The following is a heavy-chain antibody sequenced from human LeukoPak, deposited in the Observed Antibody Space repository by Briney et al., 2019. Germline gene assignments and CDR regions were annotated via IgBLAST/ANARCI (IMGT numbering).Heavy chain of an antibody. CDR2: INPNSGGT. Sequence: ASVKVSCKASGYTFTGYYIHWVRQAPGQGLEWMGWINPNSGGTDYAQKFQGRVTMTRDTSISTADMELSRLRSDDTAMYYCARTCSSSSCYMVHWGQGTLVTVSS. CDR3: ARTCSSSSCYMVH. V-gene: IGHV1-2*02. J-gene: IGHJ4*02. CDR1: GYTFTGYY. D-gene: IGHD2-2*02.